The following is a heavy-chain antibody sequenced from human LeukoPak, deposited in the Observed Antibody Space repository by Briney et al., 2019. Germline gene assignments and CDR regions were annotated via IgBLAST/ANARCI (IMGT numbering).Heavy chain of an antibody. CDR1: GYTFTGYY. D-gene: IGHD2-2*01. Sequence: ASVKVSCKASGYTFTGYYMHWVRQAPGQGLEWMGWINPNSGGTNYAQKFQGRVTMTRDTSISTAYMELSRLRSDDTAVYYCARAGRYCSSTSCWNFDYWGQGTLVTVSS. CDR2: INPNSGGT. CDR3: ARAGRYCSSTSCWNFDY. V-gene: IGHV1-2*02. J-gene: IGHJ4*02.